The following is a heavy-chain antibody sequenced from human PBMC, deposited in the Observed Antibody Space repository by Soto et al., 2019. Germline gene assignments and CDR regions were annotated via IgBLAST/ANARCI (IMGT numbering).Heavy chain of an antibody. J-gene: IGHJ6*02. D-gene: IGHD3-10*01. Sequence: GGSLRLSCAASGFTFSSYAMSWVRQAPGKGLEWVSAISGSGGSTYYADSVKGRFTISRDNSKNTLYLQMNSLRAEDTAVYYCAKQRFGVKRACCYGMDVWGQGTTVTVSS. CDR1: GFTFSSYA. V-gene: IGHV3-23*01. CDR3: AKQRFGVKRACCYGMDV. CDR2: ISGSGGST.